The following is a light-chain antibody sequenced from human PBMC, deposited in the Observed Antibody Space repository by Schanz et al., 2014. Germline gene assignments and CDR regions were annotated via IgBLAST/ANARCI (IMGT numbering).Light chain of an antibody. CDR2: EGS. V-gene: IGLV2-23*01. Sequence: QSALTQPASVSGSPGESITISCTGTSSDVGNYNLVSWYQQDAGKAPKLIIYEGSKRPSGVSNRFSGSKSGNTASLTISGLQAEDEANYYCCSYAGSSTLGVFGGGTKLTVL. J-gene: IGLJ3*02. CDR1: SSDVGNYNL. CDR3: CSYAGSSTLGV.